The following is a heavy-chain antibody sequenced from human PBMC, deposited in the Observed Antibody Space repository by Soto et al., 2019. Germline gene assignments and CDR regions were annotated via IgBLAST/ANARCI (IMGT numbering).Heavy chain of an antibody. CDR1: GGSISSSSYY. CDR2: IYYSGST. V-gene: IGHV4-39*01. J-gene: IGHJ4*02. CDR3: ARHAAYDSVWGKSDGSDY. D-gene: IGHD3-16*01. Sequence: SETLSLTCTVSGGSISSSSYYWGWIRQPPGKGLEWIGNIYYSGSTYYNPSLESRVTISVDTSKNQFSLHLSSVTAAETAVYYCARHAAYDSVWGKSDGSDYWGQGTLVTVSS.